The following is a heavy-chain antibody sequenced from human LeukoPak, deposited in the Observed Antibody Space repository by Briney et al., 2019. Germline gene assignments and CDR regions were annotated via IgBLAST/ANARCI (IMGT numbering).Heavy chain of an antibody. CDR1: GFTFSSYG. CDR3: AKDRITMVRGVILYYYGMDA. V-gene: IGHV3-30*18. Sequence: PGGSLRLSCAASGFTFSSYGMHWVRQAPGKGLEWVAVISYDGSNKYYADSVKGRFTISRDNSKNTLYLQMNSLRAEDTAVYYCAKDRITMVRGVILYYYGMDAWGQGTTVTVSS. D-gene: IGHD3-10*01. J-gene: IGHJ6*02. CDR2: ISYDGSNK.